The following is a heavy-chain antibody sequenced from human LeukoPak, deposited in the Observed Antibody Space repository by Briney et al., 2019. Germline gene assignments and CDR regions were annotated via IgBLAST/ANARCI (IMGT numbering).Heavy chain of an antibody. CDR1: GFTFSSYA. D-gene: IGHD5-12*01. J-gene: IGHJ4*02. CDR2: ISGSGDST. CDR3: AKGRGRGYSGYEPPFDY. Sequence: PGGSLRLSCAASGFTFSSYAVSWVRQAPGKGLEWVSPISGSGDSTYYADSVKGRCTISRDNSKNTLYLQMNSLRAEDTAVYYCAKGRGRGYSGYEPPFDYWGQGTLVTVSS. V-gene: IGHV3-23*01.